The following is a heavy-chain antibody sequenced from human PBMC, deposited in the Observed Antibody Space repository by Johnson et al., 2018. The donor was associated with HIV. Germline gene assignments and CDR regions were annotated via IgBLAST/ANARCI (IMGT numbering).Heavy chain of an antibody. CDR1: GFTFSSYG. CDR3: AKDGGSYGGAFDI. J-gene: IGHJ3*02. CDR2: IRYDGSNK. V-gene: IGHV3-30*02. D-gene: IGHD1-26*01. Sequence: QVQLLESGGGVVQPGGSLRLSCAASGFTFSSYGMHWVRQAPGKGLEWVAFIRYDGSNKYYADSVKGRFTISRDNSKNTLYLQMNSLRAEDTAVYYCAKDGGSYGGAFDIWGQGTMVTVSS.